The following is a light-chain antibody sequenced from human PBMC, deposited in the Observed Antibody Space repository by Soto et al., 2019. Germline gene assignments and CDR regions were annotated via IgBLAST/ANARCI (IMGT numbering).Light chain of an antibody. V-gene: IGLV3-9*01. Sequence: SSELTQPLSVSVALGQTASITCGGNNIGSKNVHWYQQKPGQAPVLVIYRDSNRPSGIPERFSGSNSGNTATLTIRRAQAGDEAYYYCQVWDSSTVVFGGGTKLTVL. CDR1: NIGSKN. CDR3: QVWDSSTVV. CDR2: RDS. J-gene: IGLJ2*01.